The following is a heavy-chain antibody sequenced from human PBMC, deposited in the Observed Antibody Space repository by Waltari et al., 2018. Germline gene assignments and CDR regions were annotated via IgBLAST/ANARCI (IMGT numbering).Heavy chain of an antibody. V-gene: IGHV5-51*01. Sequence: EVQLEQSGAEVKKRGESLKLSCNGSGSSIAKYLIGWGRQMPGKCLEWMGVIYPGDSNTKYSLSFQGQVTSSADTSISTAYLQGSSLKASDTAIYFCARQNIHSYGYGYFDFWGQGTLVTVSS. CDR3: ARQNIHSYGYGYFDF. J-gene: IGHJ4*02. CDR1: GSSIAKYL. D-gene: IGHD5-18*01. CDR2: IYPGDSNT.